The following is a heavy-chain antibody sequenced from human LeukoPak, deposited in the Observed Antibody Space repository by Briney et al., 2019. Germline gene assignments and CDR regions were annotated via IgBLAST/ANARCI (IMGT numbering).Heavy chain of an antibody. D-gene: IGHD2-15*01. CDR1: GYTFTGYY. J-gene: IGHJ5*02. CDR3: AREEVVVVAATEYNWFDP. Sequence: GASVKVSCKASGYTFTGYYMHWVRQAPGQGLEWMGWINPNSGGTNYAQKFQGRVTMTRDTSISTAYMKLSRLRSDGTAVYYCAREEVVVVAATEYNWFDPWGQGTLVTVSS. CDR2: INPNSGGT. V-gene: IGHV1-2*02.